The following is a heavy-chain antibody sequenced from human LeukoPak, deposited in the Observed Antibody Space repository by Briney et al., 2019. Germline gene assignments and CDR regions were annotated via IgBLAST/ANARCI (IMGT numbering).Heavy chain of an antibody. Sequence: GGSLRLSCAASGFTFSSYWMSWVRQAPGEGLEWVAHIKQDGSEKYYVDSVKGRFTISRDNAKNSLYLQMNSLRAEDTAVYYCAREIAVAGSGNWFDPWGQGTLVTVSS. V-gene: IGHV3-7*01. J-gene: IGHJ5*02. CDR3: AREIAVAGSGNWFDP. CDR2: IKQDGSEK. D-gene: IGHD6-19*01. CDR1: GFTFSSYW.